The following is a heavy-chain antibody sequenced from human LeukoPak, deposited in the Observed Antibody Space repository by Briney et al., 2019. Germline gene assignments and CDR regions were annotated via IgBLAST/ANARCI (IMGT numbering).Heavy chain of an antibody. CDR1: GGSISSYY. D-gene: IGHD5-18*01. CDR3: ARGAAGYSYG. V-gene: IGHV4-59*01. J-gene: IGHJ4*02. CDR2: IYYSGDT. Sequence: SETLSLTCTVSGGSISSYYWSWIRQPPGKGLEWIGHIYYSGDTNYNPSLKSRVTISIDTSKNQFSLRLSSVTAADTAVYYCARGAAGYSYGWGQGTLVTVSS.